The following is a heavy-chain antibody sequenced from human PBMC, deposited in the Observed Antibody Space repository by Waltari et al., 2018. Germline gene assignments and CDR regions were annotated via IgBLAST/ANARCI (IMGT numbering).Heavy chain of an antibody. CDR1: GFTFSNAW. CDR3: TTDPCTMVRGVINNWFDP. D-gene: IGHD3-10*01. J-gene: IGHJ5*02. V-gene: IGHV3-15*07. CDR2: IKSKTDGGTT. Sequence: EVQLVESGGGLVKPGGSLRLSCAASGFTFSNAWMNWVRQAPGKGLEWVGRIKSKTDGGTTDYAAPVKGRFTISRDDSKNTLYLQMNSLKTEDTAVYYCTTDPCTMVRGVINNWFDPWGQGTLVTVSS.